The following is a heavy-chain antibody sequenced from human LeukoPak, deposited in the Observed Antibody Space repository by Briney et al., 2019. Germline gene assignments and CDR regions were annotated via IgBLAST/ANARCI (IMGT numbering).Heavy chain of an antibody. V-gene: IGHV3-30*18. Sequence: PGRSLRLSCAASGFIFSSYGMHWVRQAPGKGLEWVAVMSYDGTNKYYADSVKGRFTISRDNSKNTLYLQVNSLRAEDTAVYYCAKDFGELLYGDTFDIWGQGTMVAVSS. J-gene: IGHJ3*02. D-gene: IGHD3-10*01. CDR1: GFIFSSYG. CDR2: MSYDGTNK. CDR3: AKDFGELLYGDTFDI.